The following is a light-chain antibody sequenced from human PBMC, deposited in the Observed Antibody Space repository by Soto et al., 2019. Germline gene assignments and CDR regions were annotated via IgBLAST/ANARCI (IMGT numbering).Light chain of an antibody. V-gene: IGLV1-40*01. CDR2: GNS. CDR1: SSNIGAGYD. J-gene: IGLJ1*01. CDR3: QSYDSSLSGSYV. Sequence: QSLLTQPPSVNGAPGQRVTISCTGSSSNIGAGYDVHWYQQLPGTAPKLLIYGNSNRPSGVPDRFSGSKSGTSASLAITGLQAEDEADYYCQSYDSSLSGSYVFGTGTKVTVL.